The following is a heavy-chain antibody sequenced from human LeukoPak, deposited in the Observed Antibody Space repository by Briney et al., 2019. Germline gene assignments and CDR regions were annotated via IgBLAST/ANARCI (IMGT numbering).Heavy chain of an antibody. CDR3: ARAGSGWGSYFDY. Sequence: KPSETLSLTCTVSGGSISSSSYFWGWIRQPPGKGLEWIGSIYYGGSTYYKPSLKSRVTMLVDTSKNQFSLTLSSVTAADTAVYYCARAGSGWGSYFDYWGQGTLVPVSS. V-gene: IGHV4-39*07. D-gene: IGHD6-25*01. CDR1: GGSISSSSYF. J-gene: IGHJ4*02. CDR2: IYYGGST.